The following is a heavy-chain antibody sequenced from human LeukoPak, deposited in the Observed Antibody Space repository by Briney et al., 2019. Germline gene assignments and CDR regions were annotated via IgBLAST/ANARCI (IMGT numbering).Heavy chain of an antibody. Sequence: TGGSLRLSCAASGFTFSIYGMHWVRQAPGKGLEWVAFIFYDGSNKYYADSVKGRFTLSRDNSKNTLYLQMNSLRAEDTAVYYCAKDFLPRRDGYNYFDYWGQGTLVTVSS. V-gene: IGHV3-30*02. D-gene: IGHD5-24*01. CDR3: AKDFLPRRDGYNYFDY. CDR1: GFTFSIYG. CDR2: IFYDGSNK. J-gene: IGHJ4*02.